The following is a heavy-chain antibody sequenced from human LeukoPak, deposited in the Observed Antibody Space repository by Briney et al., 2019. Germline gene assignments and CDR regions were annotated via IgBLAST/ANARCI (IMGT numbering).Heavy chain of an antibody. CDR1: GFTFSSYE. D-gene: IGHD3-22*01. V-gene: IGHV3-48*03. CDR2: ISSSGSTI. J-gene: IGHJ6*04. Sequence: GGSLRLSCAASGFTFSSYEMNWVRQAPGKGLEWVSYISSSGSTIYYADSVKGRFTISRDNAKNSLYLQMNSLRAEDTAVYYCARGYYYDSSGYSLGMDVWGKGTTVTVSS. CDR3: ARGYYYDSSGYSLGMDV.